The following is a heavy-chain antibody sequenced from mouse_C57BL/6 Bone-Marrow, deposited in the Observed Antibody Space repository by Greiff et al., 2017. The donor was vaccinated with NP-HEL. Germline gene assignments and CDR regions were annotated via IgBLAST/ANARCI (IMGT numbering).Heavy chain of an antibody. Sequence: EVKVVESEGGLVQPGSSMKLSCTASGFTFSDYYMAWVRQVPEKGLEWVANINYDGSSTYYLDSLKSRFIISRDNAKNILYLQMSSLKSEDTATYYCARITMVTTGVDYWGQGTTLTVSS. D-gene: IGHD2-2*01. J-gene: IGHJ2*01. CDR1: GFTFSDYY. CDR2: INYDGSST. V-gene: IGHV5-16*01. CDR3: ARITMVTTGVDY.